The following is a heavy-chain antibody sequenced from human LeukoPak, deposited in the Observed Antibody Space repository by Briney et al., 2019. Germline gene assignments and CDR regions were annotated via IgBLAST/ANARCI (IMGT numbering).Heavy chain of an antibody. Sequence: PGGSLRLSCAVSGFTFRDHFMTWIRRAPGKGLEWVSYISSSGTPIYYADSVKGRFTISRDNANNAMYLQMNSLRGEDTAVYYCARGCDNGDYCFDYWGQGSLVTVSS. CDR2: ISSSGTPI. CDR3: ARGCDNGDYCFDY. J-gene: IGHJ4*02. V-gene: IGHV3-11*04. D-gene: IGHD4-17*01. CDR1: GFTFRDHF.